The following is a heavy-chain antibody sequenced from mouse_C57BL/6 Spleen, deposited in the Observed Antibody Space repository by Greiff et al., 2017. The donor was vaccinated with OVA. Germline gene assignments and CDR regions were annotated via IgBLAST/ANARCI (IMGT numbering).Heavy chain of an antibody. CDR2: INPSTGGT. CDR3: ARRGYDYDGGRYYYAMDY. Sequence: VQLQQSGPELVKPGASVKISCKASGYSFTGYYMNWVKQSPEKSLEWIGEINPSTGGTTYNQKFKAKATLTVDKSSSTAYMQLKSLTSEDSAVYYCARRGYDYDGGRYYYAMDYWGQGTSVTVSS. D-gene: IGHD2-4*01. V-gene: IGHV1-42*01. J-gene: IGHJ4*01. CDR1: GYSFTGYY.